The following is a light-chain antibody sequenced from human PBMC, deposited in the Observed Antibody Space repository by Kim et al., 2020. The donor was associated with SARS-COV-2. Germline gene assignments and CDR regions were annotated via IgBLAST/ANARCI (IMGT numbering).Light chain of an antibody. CDR1: DSNLGLGHD. J-gene: IGLJ2*01. Sequence: QSVLTQPPSVSGAPGQSVTISCTGSDSNLGLGHDVHWYQKLPGAAPKVVIFANDNRPAGVPDRFSGSKSGTSASLVITGLQVEDEAEYYCQSHDSSLRPRFGGGTKLTVL. V-gene: IGLV1-40*01. CDR3: QSHDSSLRPR. CDR2: AND.